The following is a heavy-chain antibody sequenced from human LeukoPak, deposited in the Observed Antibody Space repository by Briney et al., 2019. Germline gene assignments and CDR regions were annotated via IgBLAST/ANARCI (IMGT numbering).Heavy chain of an antibody. J-gene: IGHJ3*02. D-gene: IGHD5-18*01. Sequence: ASVKVSCKASGYTFTDYYIHWVRQAPGQGLEWMGWINPNSGGTNYAQKFQGRVTMTRDTSISTAYMELSRLRSDDTAVYYCARDRGYSYGYDAFDIWGQGTMVTVSS. CDR1: GYTFTDYY. CDR2: INPNSGGT. V-gene: IGHV1-2*02. CDR3: ARDRGYSYGYDAFDI.